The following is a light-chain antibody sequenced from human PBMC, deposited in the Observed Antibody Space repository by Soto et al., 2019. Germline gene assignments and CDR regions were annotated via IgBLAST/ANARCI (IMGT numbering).Light chain of an antibody. Sequence: QSVLTQPASVSGSPGQSITISCTGTSSDVGGYNYVSWYQQYPGKAPKLMIYDVSNRPSGVSNRFSGSKSGNTASLTISGLQAEDEADYYCSSYTSSTTLVFGGGTKPPS. J-gene: IGLJ2*01. CDR1: SSDVGGYNY. V-gene: IGLV2-14*03. CDR2: DVS. CDR3: SSYTSSTTLV.